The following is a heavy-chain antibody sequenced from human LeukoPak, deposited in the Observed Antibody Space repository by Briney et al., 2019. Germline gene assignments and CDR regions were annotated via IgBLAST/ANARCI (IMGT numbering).Heavy chain of an antibody. Sequence: GGFLRLSCAASGFTFSSYAMHWVRQAPGKGLEWVAVISYDGSNKYYADSVKGRFTISRDDAKSTLYLQMNSLRAEDTAVYYCVRGGASTWSWGQGTLVTVSS. V-gene: IGHV3-30-3*01. J-gene: IGHJ5*02. CDR2: ISYDGSNK. CDR1: GFTFSSYA. D-gene: IGHD2-15*01. CDR3: VRGGASTWS.